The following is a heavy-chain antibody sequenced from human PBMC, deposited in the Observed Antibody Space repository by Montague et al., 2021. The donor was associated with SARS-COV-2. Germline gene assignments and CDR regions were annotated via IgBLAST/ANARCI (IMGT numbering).Heavy chain of an antibody. CDR2: INHSGST. CDR3: ARGYDYVWGSYRYLHWFDP. Sequence: SETLSLTCAVYGGSFSGYYWSWIRQPPGKGLEWIREINHSGSTNYNPSLKSRVTISVDTSKNQFSLKPSSVTAADTAVYYCARGYDYVWGSYRYLHWFDPWGQGTLVTVSS. D-gene: IGHD3-16*02. V-gene: IGHV4-34*01. CDR1: GGSFSGYY. J-gene: IGHJ5*02.